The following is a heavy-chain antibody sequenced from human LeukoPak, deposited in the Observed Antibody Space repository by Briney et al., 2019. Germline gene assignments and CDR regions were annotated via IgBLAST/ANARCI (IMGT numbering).Heavy chain of an antibody. CDR3: AREGRAGPTVLLDY. CDR2: MNPNSGNT. CDR1: GYTFTSYD. D-gene: IGHD1-7*01. J-gene: IGHJ4*02. Sequence: GASVKVSCKASGYTFTSYDINWVRQATGQGLEWMGWMNPNSGNTGYAQKFQGRVTITADESTSTAYMELSSLRSEDTAVYYCAREGRAGPTVLLDYWGQGTLVTVSS. V-gene: IGHV1-8*01.